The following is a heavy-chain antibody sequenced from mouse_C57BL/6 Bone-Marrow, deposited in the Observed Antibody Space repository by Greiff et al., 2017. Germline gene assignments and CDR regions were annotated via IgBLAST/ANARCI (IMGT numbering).Heavy chain of an antibody. CDR3: TPYGPDWFAY. Sequence: VQLQQSGAELVRPGASVKLSCTASGFNIKDDYMHWVKQRPEQGLEWIGWIDPENGDTEYASKFQGKATIAADTSSNPAYLQLSSLTSEDPAVYYCTPYGPDWFAYWGQGTLVTVSA. J-gene: IGHJ3*01. V-gene: IGHV14-4*01. CDR1: GFNIKDDY. D-gene: IGHD1-1*02. CDR2: IDPENGDT.